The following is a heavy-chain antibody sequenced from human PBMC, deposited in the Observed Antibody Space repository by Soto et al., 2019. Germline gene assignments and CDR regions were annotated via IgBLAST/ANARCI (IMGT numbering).Heavy chain of an antibody. V-gene: IGHV3-30-3*01. CDR2: ISYEGSDK. CDR1: GFTFSNYA. D-gene: IGHD6-13*01. CDR3: ASVIWYDASNAPSDYYYYGMDV. Sequence: PGGSLRLSCAGSGFTFSNYAIHWVRQAPGKGLEWVAGISYEGSDKYYADSVKGRFTISRDNSQNKLDQQMNSLRAEDTGVYYCASVIWYDASNAPSDYYYYGMDVWGQGTTVTVSS. J-gene: IGHJ6*02.